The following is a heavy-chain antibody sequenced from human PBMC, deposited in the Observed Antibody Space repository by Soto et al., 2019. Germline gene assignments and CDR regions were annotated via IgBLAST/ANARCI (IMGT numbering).Heavy chain of an antibody. CDR2: INAGNGNT. CDR1: GYTFTSYA. V-gene: IGHV1-3*01. D-gene: IGHD3-10*01. J-gene: IGHJ5*02. Sequence: ASVKVSCKASGYTFTSYAMHWVRQAPGQRLEWMGWINAGNGNTKYSQKLQGRVTITRDTSASTAYMELSSLRSEDTAMYYCARSPMNRGVIGAFDPWGQGTLVTVSS. CDR3: ARSPMNRGVIGAFDP.